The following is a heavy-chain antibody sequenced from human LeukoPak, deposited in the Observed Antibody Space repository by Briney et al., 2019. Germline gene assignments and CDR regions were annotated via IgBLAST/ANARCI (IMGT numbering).Heavy chain of an antibody. CDR2: INPNSGGT. CDR3: AYYDCSSTSCYPDAFDI. Sequence: GASVKVSCKASGYTFTGYHMHWVRQAPGQGLEWMGWINPNSGGTNYAQKFQGRVTMTRDTSISTAYMELSRLRSDDTAVYYCAYYDCSSTSCYPDAFDIWGQGTMVTVSS. J-gene: IGHJ3*02. D-gene: IGHD2-2*01. V-gene: IGHV1-2*02. CDR1: GYTFTGYH.